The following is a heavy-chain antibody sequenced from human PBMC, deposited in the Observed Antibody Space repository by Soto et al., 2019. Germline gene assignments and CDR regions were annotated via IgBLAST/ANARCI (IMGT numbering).Heavy chain of an antibody. D-gene: IGHD3-3*01. CDR3: ARDKRDLRFLEWSYYFDY. J-gene: IGHJ4*02. CDR2: ISYDGSNK. Sequence: QVQLVESGGGVVQPGRSLRLSCAASGFTFSSYAMHWVRQAPGKGLEWVAVISYDGSNKYYADSVKGRFTISRDNSQNTLYLQLSSLRAEDTAVYYCARDKRDLRFLEWSYYFDYWGQGTLVTVSS. V-gene: IGHV3-30-3*01. CDR1: GFTFSSYA.